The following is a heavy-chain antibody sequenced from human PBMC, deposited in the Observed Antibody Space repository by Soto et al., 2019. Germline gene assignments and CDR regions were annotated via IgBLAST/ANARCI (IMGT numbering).Heavy chain of an antibody. J-gene: IGHJ4*02. V-gene: IGHV4-59*08. CDR1: GGSISSYY. CDR2: IYYSGST. Sequence: SETLSLTCTVSGGSISSYYWSWIRQPPGKGLEWIGYIYYSGSTNYNPSLKSRVTISVDSSKNQFSLKLSSVTAADTAVYYCARGLYCSGGSCYLFDYWGQGTLVTVSS. D-gene: IGHD2-15*01. CDR3: ARGLYCSGGSCYLFDY.